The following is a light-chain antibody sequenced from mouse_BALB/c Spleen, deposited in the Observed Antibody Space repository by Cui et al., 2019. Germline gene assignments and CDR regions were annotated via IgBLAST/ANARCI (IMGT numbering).Light chain of an antibody. CDR1: QDVSTA. CDR2: WAS. V-gene: IGKV6-25*01. J-gene: IGKJ1*01. CDR3: QQHYSTPWT. Sequence: DIVMTLSHKFMSTSVVDRVSITCKASQDVSTAVAWYQQKPGQSPKLLIYWASTRHTGVPDRFTGSGSGTDYTLTSSSVQAEDLALYYCQQHYSTPWTFGGGTKLEIK.